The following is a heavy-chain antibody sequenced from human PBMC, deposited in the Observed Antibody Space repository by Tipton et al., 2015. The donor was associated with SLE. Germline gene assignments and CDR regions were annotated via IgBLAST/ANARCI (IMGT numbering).Heavy chain of an antibody. CDR1: GFTFSNYA. CDR2: ISGSGSST. J-gene: IGHJ5*02. V-gene: IGHV3-23*01. D-gene: IGHD3-16*01. CDR3: AKGGVMVSTSPWFDL. Sequence: LSLTCAASGFTFSNYAMSWVRQAPGKGLEWVSAISGSGSSTYYADSVKGRFTISRDNSKNTVYLQMNSLRVEDTAVYYCAKGGVMVSTSPWFDLWRQRTLVTV.